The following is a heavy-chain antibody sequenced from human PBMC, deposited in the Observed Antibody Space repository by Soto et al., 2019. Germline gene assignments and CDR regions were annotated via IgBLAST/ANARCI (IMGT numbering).Heavy chain of an antibody. D-gene: IGHD6-13*01. V-gene: IGHV4-30-4*01. J-gene: IGHJ5*02. CDR1: GGSISSGDYY. CDR3: ARGRGQLVRIDWFEP. Sequence: QVQLQESGPGLVKPSQTLSLTCTVSGGSISSGDYYWSWIRQPPGKGLEWIGYIYYSGSTYYNPSLKGRVTISVAPSKNQFSLKLSSGTAADTAVYYWARGRGQLVRIDWFEPWGQGTLVTVSS. CDR2: IYYSGST.